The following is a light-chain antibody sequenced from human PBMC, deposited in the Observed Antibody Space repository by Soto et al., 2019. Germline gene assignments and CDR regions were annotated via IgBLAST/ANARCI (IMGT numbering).Light chain of an antibody. Sequence: QSVLTQPRSVSGSPGQSVTISCTGTTSDVGGYNYVSWYQHHPGKAPKLMIYDVNKRPSGVPDRFSGSKSGNTASLTISGLQAEDESDYYCCSYAGSYTYVFGTGTKVTVL. CDR2: DVN. V-gene: IGLV2-11*01. CDR1: TSDVGGYNY. CDR3: CSYAGSYTYV. J-gene: IGLJ1*01.